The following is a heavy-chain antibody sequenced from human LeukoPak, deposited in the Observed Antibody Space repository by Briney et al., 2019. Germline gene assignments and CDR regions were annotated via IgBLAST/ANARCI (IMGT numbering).Heavy chain of an antibody. CDR3: AKVEHRYYYYYYGMDV. J-gene: IGHJ6*02. CDR1: GDSVSSNSAA. Sequence: SQTLSLTCAISGDSVSSNSAAWNWIRQSPSRGLEWLGRTYYRSKWYNDYAVSVKSRITINPDTSKDQFSLQLNSVTPEDTAVYYCAKVEHRYYYYYYGMDVWGQGTTVTVSS. V-gene: IGHV6-1*01. D-gene: IGHD3-16*02. CDR2: TYYRSKWYN.